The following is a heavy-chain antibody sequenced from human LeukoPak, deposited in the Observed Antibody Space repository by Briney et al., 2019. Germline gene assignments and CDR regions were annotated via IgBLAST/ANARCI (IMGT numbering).Heavy chain of an antibody. CDR3: ARATSLQFMGAYDN. V-gene: IGHV3-74*01. CDR2: INSDGSST. CDR1: GVTFTSYW. J-gene: IGHJ4*02. D-gene: IGHD1-26*01. Sequence: GGSLRLSCAASGVTFTSYWMYWVRHAPGKGLVCVSRINSDGSSTTYADSVKGRFTISRDNAKNTLYLQMNSLRAEDTAVYYCARATSLQFMGAYDNWGQGTLVTVS.